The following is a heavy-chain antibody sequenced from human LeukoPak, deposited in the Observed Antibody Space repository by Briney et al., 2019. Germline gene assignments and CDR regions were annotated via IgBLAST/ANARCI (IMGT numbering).Heavy chain of an antibody. CDR1: GFTFYDYA. D-gene: IGHD3-3*01. CDR3: AKGIGVVIIRAYFDY. Sequence: GGSLRLSCAASGFTFYDYAMHWVRQAPGKGLEWVSGISWNSGSIGYADSVKGRFTISRDNAKNSLYLQMNSLRAEDTALYCCAKGIGVVIIRAYFDYWGQGTLVTVSS. V-gene: IGHV3-9*01. J-gene: IGHJ4*02. CDR2: ISWNSGSI.